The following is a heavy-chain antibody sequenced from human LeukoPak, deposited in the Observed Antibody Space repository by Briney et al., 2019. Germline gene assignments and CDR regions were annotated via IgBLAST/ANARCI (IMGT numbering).Heavy chain of an antibody. Sequence: ASVKVSCKASGYIFNGNYMHWVRLAPGQGLEWMGWMNPNSGDTNFAQKFQGRVTMTRDTSISTAYMELNRLRSDDTAVYYCARDTTLLDYWGQGTLVTVSS. CDR1: GYIFNGNY. V-gene: IGHV1-2*02. CDR2: MNPNSGDT. CDR3: ARDTTLLDY. J-gene: IGHJ4*02. D-gene: IGHD1-14*01.